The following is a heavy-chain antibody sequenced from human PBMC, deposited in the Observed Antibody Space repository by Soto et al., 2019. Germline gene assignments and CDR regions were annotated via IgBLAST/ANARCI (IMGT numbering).Heavy chain of an antibody. Sequence: QVQLQESGPGLVKPSETLSLTCTVSGGSISSYYRSWIRQPPGKGLEWIGYIYYSGSTNYNPSLKSRVTISVDTSKNQFSLKLSSVTAADTAVYYCARDSGGHVDTAYFDYWGQGTLVTVSS. J-gene: IGHJ4*02. D-gene: IGHD5-18*01. CDR2: IYYSGST. CDR3: ARDSGGHVDTAYFDY. CDR1: GGSISSYY. V-gene: IGHV4-59*01.